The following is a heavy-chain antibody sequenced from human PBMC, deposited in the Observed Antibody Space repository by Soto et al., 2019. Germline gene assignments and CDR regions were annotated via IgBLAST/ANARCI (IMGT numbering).Heavy chain of an antibody. D-gene: IGHD1-1*01. V-gene: IGHV4-31*03. CDR2: IYYSGNI. J-gene: IGHJ4*02. CDR3: ARGWVQSHHFDS. CDR1: GGSISRGGYF. Sequence: SETLSLTCTVSGGSISRGGYFWSWVRQPPGKGLEWIGYIYYSGNIYYNPSLRSRVTISVDTSKNQFSLKMSSVTAADTAVYSCARGWVQSHHFDSWGQGTLVTVSS.